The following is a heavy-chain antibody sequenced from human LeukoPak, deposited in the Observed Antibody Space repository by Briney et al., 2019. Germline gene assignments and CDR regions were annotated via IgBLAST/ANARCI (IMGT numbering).Heavy chain of an antibody. CDR3: AKDLDDSSGFYSFHH. V-gene: IGHV3-23*01. J-gene: IGHJ1*01. D-gene: IGHD3-22*01. CDR1: GFTFASYA. Sequence: PGGSLRLSCTASGFTFASYAMSLARQALGKGLEWVSTIRSDAYTTHYADSVKGRFTISRDNSKSTLYLQMNSLRAEDTAVYYCAKDLDDSSGFYSFHHWGQGTLVTVSS. CDR2: IRSDAYTT.